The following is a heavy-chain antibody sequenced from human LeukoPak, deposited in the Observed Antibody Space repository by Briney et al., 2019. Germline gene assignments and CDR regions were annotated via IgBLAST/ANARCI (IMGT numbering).Heavy chain of an antibody. Sequence: SVKVSCKASGGTFSSYAISWVRQAPGQGLEWMGRIIPILGTANYAQKFQGRVTITADKSTSTAYMELSSLRSEDTAMYYCVSVVVAATGYYFDYWGQGTLVTVSS. CDR3: VSVVVAATGYYFDY. D-gene: IGHD2-15*01. CDR1: GGTFSSYA. V-gene: IGHV1-69*04. J-gene: IGHJ4*02. CDR2: IIPILGTA.